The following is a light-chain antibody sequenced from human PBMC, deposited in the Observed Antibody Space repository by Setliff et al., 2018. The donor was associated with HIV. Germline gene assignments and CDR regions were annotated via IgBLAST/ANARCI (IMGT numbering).Light chain of an antibody. CDR1: SSDVGRYNL. V-gene: IGLV2-23*02. J-gene: IGLJ1*01. CDR3: CSYAGCSTYV. Sequence: QSALTQPASVSGSPGQSITISCTGTSSDVGRYNLVSWYQQHPGKAPKLMSYDVSKRPSGVSNRFSGSKSGNTASLTISGLQAEDESDYFCCSYAGCSTYVFGTGTRSPS. CDR2: DVS.